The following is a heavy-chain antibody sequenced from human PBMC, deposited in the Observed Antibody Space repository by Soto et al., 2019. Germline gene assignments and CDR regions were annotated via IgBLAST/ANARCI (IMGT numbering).Heavy chain of an antibody. V-gene: IGHV1-69*13. CDR1: GYTFTSYA. D-gene: IGHD2-2*01. CDR2: IIPIFGTA. Sequence: ASVKVSCKASGYTFTSYAISWVRQAPGQGLEWMGGIIPIFGTANYAQKFQGRVTITADESTSTAYMELSSLRSEDTAVYYCARVDCSSTSCFLTSNWFDPWGQGTLVTVSS. CDR3: ARVDCSSTSCFLTSNWFDP. J-gene: IGHJ5*02.